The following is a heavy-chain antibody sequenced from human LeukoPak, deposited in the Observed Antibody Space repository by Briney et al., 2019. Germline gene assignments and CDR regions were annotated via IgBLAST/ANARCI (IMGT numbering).Heavy chain of an antibody. D-gene: IGHD3-22*01. CDR2: IHSDGST. V-gene: IGHV3-53*01. CDR1: GFTVNNVY. Sequence: GSLRLSCAASGFTVNNVYMAWVRQAPGKGLEWVSVIHSDGSTFYADSVKGRFSISRDSSKNTLYLQLTSLRAEDTALYYCVRDRYYYDSSGYYDAFDTWGQGTMVSVSS. CDR3: VRDRYYYDSSGYYDAFDT. J-gene: IGHJ3*02.